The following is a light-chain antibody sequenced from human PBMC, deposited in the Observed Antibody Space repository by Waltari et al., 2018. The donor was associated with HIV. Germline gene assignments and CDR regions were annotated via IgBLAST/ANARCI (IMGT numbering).Light chain of an antibody. V-gene: IGLV1-47*01. CDR2: RNN. CDR3: AAWDVSLSGWV. Sequence: SVLTQPPSTSGTPGRTVTIPCFGSTSNIGSTFVDWYQQFPGTAPKLLIYRNNERPSGVPDRFSGSKSGISASLAITGLRSEDEADYYCAAWDVSLSGWVFGGGTKLTVL. J-gene: IGLJ3*02. CDR1: TSNIGSTF.